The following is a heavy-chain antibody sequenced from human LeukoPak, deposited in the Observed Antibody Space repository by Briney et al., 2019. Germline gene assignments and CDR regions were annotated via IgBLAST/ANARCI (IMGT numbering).Heavy chain of an antibody. D-gene: IGHD4-23*01. Sequence: TSSETLSLTCAVYGGSFSGYYWSWIRQPPGKGLEWIGEINHSGSTNYNASLKSRVTISLDTSKYQFSLKLSSVTAADTAVYYCARGVTDTNWGQGTLVTVSS. J-gene: IGHJ4*02. CDR3: ARGVTDTN. V-gene: IGHV4-34*01. CDR1: GGSFSGYY. CDR2: INHSGST.